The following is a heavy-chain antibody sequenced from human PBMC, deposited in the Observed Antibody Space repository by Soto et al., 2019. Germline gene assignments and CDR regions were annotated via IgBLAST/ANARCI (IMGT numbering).Heavy chain of an antibody. CDR2: IYYSGST. CDR1: GGSISSSSYY. Sequence: PSETLSLTCTVSGGSISSSSYYWGWIRQPPGKGLEWIGSIYYSGSTYYNPSLKSRVTISVDTSKNQFSLKLSSVTAADTAVYYCARRVTIFGDVYYYYGMDVWGQGTTVPVSS. D-gene: IGHD3-3*01. J-gene: IGHJ6*02. V-gene: IGHV4-39*01. CDR3: ARRVTIFGDVYYYYGMDV.